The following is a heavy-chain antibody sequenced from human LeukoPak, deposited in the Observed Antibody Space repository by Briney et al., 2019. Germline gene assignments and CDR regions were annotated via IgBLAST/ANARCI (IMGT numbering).Heavy chain of an antibody. D-gene: IGHD3-3*01. CDR1: GFTFSSYA. CDR3: AREHNTIFGPGGMDV. J-gene: IGHJ6*02. CDR2: ISYDGSNK. Sequence: GGSLRLSCAASGFTFSSYAMHWVRQAPGKGLEWVAVISYDGSNKYYADSVKGRFTISRDNSKNTLYLQMNSLRAEDTAVYYCAREHNTIFGPGGMDVWGQGTTVTVSS. V-gene: IGHV3-30-3*01.